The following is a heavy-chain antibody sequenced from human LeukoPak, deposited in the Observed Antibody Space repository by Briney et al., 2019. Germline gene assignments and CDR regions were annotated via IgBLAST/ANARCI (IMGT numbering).Heavy chain of an antibody. CDR1: GYTLTELS. D-gene: IGHD1-26*01. V-gene: IGHV1-24*01. J-gene: IGHJ4*02. Sequence: VASVKVSCKVSGYTLTELSMHWERQAPGKGLEWMGGFDPEDGETIYAQKFQGRVTMTEDTSTDTAYMELNSLRSDDTAVYYCARGGVVGAKVFDYWGQGTLVTVSS. CDR2: FDPEDGET. CDR3: ARGGVVGAKVFDY.